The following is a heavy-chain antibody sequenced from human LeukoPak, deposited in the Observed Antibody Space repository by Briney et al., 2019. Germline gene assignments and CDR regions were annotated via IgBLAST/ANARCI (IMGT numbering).Heavy chain of an antibody. Sequence: GGSLRLSCAASGFTFSSYSMNWVRQAPGKRLEWVSSIRSSSSYIYYADSVKGRFTISRDNAKNSLYLQMNSLRAEDTAVYYCARDNHDSSGYYTNAFDIWGQGTMVTVSS. J-gene: IGHJ3*02. CDR3: ARDNHDSSGYYTNAFDI. V-gene: IGHV3-21*01. CDR1: GFTFSSYS. D-gene: IGHD3-22*01. CDR2: IRSSSSYI.